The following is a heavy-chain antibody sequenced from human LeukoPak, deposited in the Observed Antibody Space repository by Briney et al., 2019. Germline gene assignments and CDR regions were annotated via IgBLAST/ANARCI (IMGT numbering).Heavy chain of an antibody. CDR1: GFTFIDYS. V-gene: IGHV3-48*04. Sequence: GGSLRLSCAASGFTFIDYSMNWVRQAPGKGLEWISYVGISSGNTKYADSVKGRFTISGDSAKNSVFLQMNSLRVEDTAVYYCARDHRYAFDNWGQGTLVPVSS. J-gene: IGHJ4*02. CDR3: ARDHRYAFDN. CDR2: VGISSGNT. D-gene: IGHD5-12*01.